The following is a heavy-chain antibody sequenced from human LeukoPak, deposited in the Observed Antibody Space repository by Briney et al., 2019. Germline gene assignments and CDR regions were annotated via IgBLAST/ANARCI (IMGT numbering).Heavy chain of an antibody. CDR2: IIHIYDSA. Sequence: ASVKVSCQASGGTFTNYAFNWVRQAPGQGLEWMGGIIHIYDSAHYAQRFQGRITITTDESSTTAYMTLSSLTSDDTAVYYCASQDASIYSESSTSPTYSDWGQGTLVTVSS. CDR1: GGTFTNYA. D-gene: IGHD2-2*01. V-gene: IGHV1-69*05. CDR3: ASQDASIYSESSTSPTYSD. J-gene: IGHJ4*02.